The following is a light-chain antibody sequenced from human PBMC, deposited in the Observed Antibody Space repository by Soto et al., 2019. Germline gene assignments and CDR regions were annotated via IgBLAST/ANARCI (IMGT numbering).Light chain of an antibody. CDR2: SND. CDR1: SSNIGTNT. J-gene: IGLJ2*01. Sequence: QSVLTQPPSASGTPGQRVTISCSGSSSNIGTNTINWYKQLPGTAPKLLIYSNDLRPSGVPDRFSGSKSGTSASLAISGLQSEDEADNYCEAWDDSLYGAVFGGGTKLTVL. CDR3: EAWDDSLYGAV. V-gene: IGLV1-44*01.